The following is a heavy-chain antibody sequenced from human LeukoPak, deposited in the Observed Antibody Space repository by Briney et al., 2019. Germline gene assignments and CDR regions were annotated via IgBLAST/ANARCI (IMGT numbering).Heavy chain of an antibody. Sequence: SETLSLTCGVSGGSISNTNWWSWVRQPPGQGLEWIGEISLTGLTHYNPSLKSRVTISVDTSKNQFSLKLSSVTAADTAVYYCARSYYDSSGYSIPYYFDYWGQGTLVTVSS. V-gene: IGHV4-4*02. CDR1: GGSISNTNW. J-gene: IGHJ4*02. CDR2: ISLTGLT. CDR3: ARSYYDSSGYSIPYYFDY. D-gene: IGHD3-22*01.